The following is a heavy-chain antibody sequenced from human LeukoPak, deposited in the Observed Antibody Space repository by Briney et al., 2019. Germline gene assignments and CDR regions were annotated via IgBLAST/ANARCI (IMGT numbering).Heavy chain of an antibody. CDR3: ARGPEMATMPYYFDY. D-gene: IGHD5-24*01. V-gene: IGHV4-34*01. CDR1: GGSFSGYY. Sequence: SETLSLTCAVYGGSFSGYYWSWIRQPPGKGLEWIGEINRSGSTNYNPSLKSRVTISVDTSKNQFSLKLSSVTAADTAVYYCARGPEMATMPYYFDYWGQGTLVTVSS. J-gene: IGHJ4*02. CDR2: INRSGST.